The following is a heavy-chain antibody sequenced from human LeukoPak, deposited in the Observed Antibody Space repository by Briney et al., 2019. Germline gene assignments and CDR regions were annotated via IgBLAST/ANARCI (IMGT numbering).Heavy chain of an antibody. J-gene: IGHJ6*03. D-gene: IGHD1-26*01. V-gene: IGHV3-23*01. CDR3: ANGLAASGNFLLRDYYYFMDV. CDR2: INGNGAAT. CDR1: GFTFNDYA. Sequence: PGGSLRLSCVAPGFTFNDYAMHWVRQAPGKGLEWVSTINGNGAATYYAHSFKGQFLISRDDSKSTVYLRMNKLRVEGSGLYYCANGLAASGNFLLRDYYYFMDVWGQGTTVTVSS.